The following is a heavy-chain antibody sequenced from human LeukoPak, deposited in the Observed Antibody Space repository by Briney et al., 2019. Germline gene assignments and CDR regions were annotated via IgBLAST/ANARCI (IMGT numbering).Heavy chain of an antibody. V-gene: IGHV1-46*01. CDR3: ARGPYGSGSYYSWFDP. CDR1: GYTFTSYY. D-gene: IGHD3-10*01. CDR2: INPSGGST. J-gene: IGHJ5*02. Sequence: ASVKVSCKASGYTFTSYYMHWVRQAPGQGLEWMGIINPSGGSTSYAQKFQGRVTMTRNTSISTAYMELSSLRSEDTAVYYCARGPYGSGSYYSWFDPWGQGTLVTVSS.